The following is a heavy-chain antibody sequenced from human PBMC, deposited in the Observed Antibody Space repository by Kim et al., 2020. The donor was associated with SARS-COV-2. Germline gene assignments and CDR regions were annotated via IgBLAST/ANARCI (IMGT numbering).Heavy chain of an antibody. Sequence: GGSQRLSCTASGFIFSSFAMTWVRQAPGKGLEWVSSISGNGNYIYYADSVMGRFTISRDKSKNTLFLQMNSLRADDTAIYYCAKDGAYVSLVDYWGQGILVTVSS. CDR1: GFIFSSFA. D-gene: IGHD5-12*01. CDR3: AKDGAYVSLVDY. CDR2: ISGNGNYI. V-gene: IGHV3-23*01. J-gene: IGHJ4*02.